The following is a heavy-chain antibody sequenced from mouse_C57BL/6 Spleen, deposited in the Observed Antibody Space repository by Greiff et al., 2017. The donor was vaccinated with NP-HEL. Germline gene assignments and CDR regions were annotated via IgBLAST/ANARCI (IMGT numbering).Heavy chain of an antibody. D-gene: IGHD3-2*02. Sequence: QVQLQQPGAELVRPGSSVKLSCKASGYTFTSYWMDWVKQRPGQGLEWIGNIYPSDSETHYNQKFKDKATLTVDKSSSTAYMQLSSLTSEDPAVYYCARESAQSYYFDYWGQGTTLTVSS. J-gene: IGHJ2*01. CDR1: GYTFTSYW. V-gene: IGHV1-61*01. CDR3: ARESAQSYYFDY. CDR2: IYPSDSET.